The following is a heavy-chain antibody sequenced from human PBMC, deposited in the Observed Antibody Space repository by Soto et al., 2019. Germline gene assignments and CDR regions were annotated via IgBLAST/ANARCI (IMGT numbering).Heavy chain of an antibody. Sequence: EVQLLESGGGLVQPGGSLRLSCAASGFTFSSYAMSWVRQAPGKGLEWVSAISGSGGSTYYADSVKGRFTISRDNSKNALYLKMNCLRAEDTAVYYCAKDYNFWSGGVRYYYYMDVWGKGTTVTVSS. V-gene: IGHV3-23*01. CDR3: AKDYNFWSGGVRYYYYMDV. D-gene: IGHD3-3*01. J-gene: IGHJ6*03. CDR1: GFTFSSYA. CDR2: ISGSGGST.